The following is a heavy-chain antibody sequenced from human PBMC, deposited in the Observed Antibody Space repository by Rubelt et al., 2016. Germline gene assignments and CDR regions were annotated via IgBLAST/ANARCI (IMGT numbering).Heavy chain of an antibody. CDR1: GYTFTSYC. V-gene: IGHV1-18*01. D-gene: IGHD6-6*01. CDR3: ARDRIRIAARQGWYFDL. Sequence: QVQLVQSGAEVKKPGASVKVSCKASGYTFTSYCISWVRQAPGQGLEWTGWISASNGNTNYAQKLQVRVHMNTGTSTDTAYMELRSLRSDGTGVYYCARDRIRIAARQGWYFDLWGRGTLVTVSS. CDR2: ISASNGNT. J-gene: IGHJ2*01.